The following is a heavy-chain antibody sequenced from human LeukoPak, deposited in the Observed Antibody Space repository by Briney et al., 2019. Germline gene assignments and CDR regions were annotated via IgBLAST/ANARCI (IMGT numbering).Heavy chain of an antibody. CDR3: ARDFQPPYCSSTSCYSDLDY. D-gene: IGHD2-2*01. CDR1: GFTFSRXN. J-gene: IGHJ4*02. Sequence: PGGSXXLSCAASGFTFSRXNMNWVRXAPGKXLEGVXSXXSSSSYIYYADSVKGRFTISRDNAKNSLYLQMNSLRAEDTAVYYCARDFQPPYCSSTSCYSDLDYWGQGTLVTVSS. V-gene: IGHV3-21*01. CDR2: XXSSSSYI.